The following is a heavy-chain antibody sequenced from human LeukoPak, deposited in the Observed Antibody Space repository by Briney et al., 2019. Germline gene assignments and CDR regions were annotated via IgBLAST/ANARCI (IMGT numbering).Heavy chain of an antibody. CDR3: AREPSGNFGQLVSSAEYFQH. CDR1: GFTFSNYA. J-gene: IGHJ1*01. CDR2: ISFDGDNE. Sequence: GGSLRLSCATSGFTFSNYAIHWVRQAPGKGLEWVADISFDGDNEYYADSVRGRFMIARDNSKNTVYLQMNSLTIEDTAIYYCAREPSGNFGQLVSSAEYFQHWGQGTRVTVSS. V-gene: IGHV3-30-3*01. D-gene: IGHD5/OR15-5a*01.